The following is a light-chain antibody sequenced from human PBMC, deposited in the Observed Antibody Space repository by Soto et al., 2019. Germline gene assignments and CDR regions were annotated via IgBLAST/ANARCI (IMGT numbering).Light chain of an antibody. V-gene: IGKV3-15*01. CDR3: QQYDNRLRT. J-gene: IGKJ1*01. CDR1: QSVSSN. Sequence: EIVMTQSPATLSVSPGERATISCRASQSVSSNLAWYHQKPGQAPRLLSYDASSRATGIPARLSGSVSGTEFTLTISSLQAEDFADYYCQQYDNRLRTFDQRTKVELK. CDR2: DAS.